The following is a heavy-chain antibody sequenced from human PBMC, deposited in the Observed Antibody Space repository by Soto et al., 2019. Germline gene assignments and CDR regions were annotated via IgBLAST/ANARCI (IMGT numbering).Heavy chain of an antibody. CDR3: ARDRGGPLVGRTFLASTRAYYGMYV. Sequence: GSSVKPTCEASGYPFSGYYMHWARQAPGQGHEWMGWINPNSGGTNYAQKFQGWVTMTRDTSISTAYMELSRLRSDATAVYYCARDRGGPLVGRTFLASTRAYYGMYVLGQGSTVTVS. CDR2: INPNSGGT. CDR1: GYPFSGYY. V-gene: IGHV1-2*04. D-gene: IGHD3-16*01. J-gene: IGHJ6*02.